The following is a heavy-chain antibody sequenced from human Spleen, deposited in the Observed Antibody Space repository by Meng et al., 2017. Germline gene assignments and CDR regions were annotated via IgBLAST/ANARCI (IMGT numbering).Heavy chain of an antibody. Sequence: QVQLVPSGSDLREPGAPVKVSCKASGYTLTNYAINWLRQAPGQGLEWMGWIDTKTGNPTYAQGFRGRLVFSLDTSVSTTYLEISGLKADDTAVYYCTRDGYLDCSRTNCFDYWGQGTLVTVSS. J-gene: IGHJ4*02. CDR1: GYTLTNYA. CDR2: IDTKTGNP. D-gene: IGHD2-2*01. V-gene: IGHV7-4-1*02. CDR3: TRDGYLDCSRTNCFDY.